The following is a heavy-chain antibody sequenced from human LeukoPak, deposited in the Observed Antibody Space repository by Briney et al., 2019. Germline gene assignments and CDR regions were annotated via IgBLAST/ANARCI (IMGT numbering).Heavy chain of an antibody. CDR1: GFTFNNYA. CDR2: ISGSGGST. Sequence: QTGGSLRLSCAASGFTFNNYAMSWVRQAPGKGLEWVSAISGSGGSTYYADSVKGRFTISRDNSKNTLYLQMNSLRAEDTAVYYCARARRPYSGSYIVDYWGQGTLVTVSS. V-gene: IGHV3-23*01. J-gene: IGHJ4*02. CDR3: ARARRPYSGSYIVDY. D-gene: IGHD1-26*01.